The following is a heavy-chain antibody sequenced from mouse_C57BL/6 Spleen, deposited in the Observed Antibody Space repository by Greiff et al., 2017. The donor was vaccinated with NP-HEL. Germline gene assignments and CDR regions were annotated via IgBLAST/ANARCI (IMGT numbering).Heavy chain of an antibody. Sequence: QVQLQQSGAELVRPGTSVKMSCKASGYTFTNYWIGWAKQRPGHGLEWIGDIYPGGGYTNYNEKFKGKATLTADKSSSTAYMQFSSLTSEDSAIYYCARDAGFSWFAYWGQGTLVTVSA. J-gene: IGHJ3*01. CDR1: GYTFTNYW. CDR3: ARDAGFSWFAY. V-gene: IGHV1-63*01. CDR2: IYPGGGYT.